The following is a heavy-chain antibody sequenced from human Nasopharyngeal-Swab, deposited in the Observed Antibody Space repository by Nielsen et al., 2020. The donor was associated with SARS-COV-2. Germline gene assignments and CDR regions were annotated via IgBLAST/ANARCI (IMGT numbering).Heavy chain of an antibody. D-gene: IGHD3-22*01. CDR3: ASGYYDSSGYVRH. CDR2: ISSSGSTI. Sequence: GESLKISCAASGFTVSSNYMSWIRQAPGKGLEWVSYISSSGSTIYYADSVKGRFTISRDNAKNSLYLQMNSLRAEDTAVYYCASGYYDSSGYVRHWGQGTLVTVSS. V-gene: IGHV3-11*04. J-gene: IGHJ1*01. CDR1: GFTVSSNY.